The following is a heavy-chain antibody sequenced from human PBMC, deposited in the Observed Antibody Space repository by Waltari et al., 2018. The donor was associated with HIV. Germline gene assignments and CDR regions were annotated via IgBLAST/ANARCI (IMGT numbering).Heavy chain of an antibody. CDR2: ISNDGSNK. CDR3: ARGGGYSSSYYFDY. J-gene: IGHJ4*02. CDR1: GFTFSSYA. V-gene: IGHV3-30-3*01. Sequence: QVQLVESGGGVVQPGRSLRLSCAASGFTFSSYAMHWVRQAPGNGLEWVAVISNDGSNKYYADSVKGRFTISRDNSKNTLYLQMNSLRAEDTAVYYCARGGGYSSSYYFDYWGQGTLVTVSS. D-gene: IGHD5-12*01.